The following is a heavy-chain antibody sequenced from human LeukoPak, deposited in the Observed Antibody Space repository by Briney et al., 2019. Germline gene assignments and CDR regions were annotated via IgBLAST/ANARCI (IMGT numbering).Heavy chain of an antibody. D-gene: IGHD3-9*01. CDR2: INPSGGST. Sequence: PGASVKVSCKASGYTFTSYYMHWVRQAPGQGLERMGIINPSGGSTSYAQKFQGRVTITADKSTSTAYMELSSLRSEDTAVYYCARDHDILTGYYRYWGQGTLVTVSS. CDR1: GYTFTSYY. V-gene: IGHV1-46*01. CDR3: ARDHDILTGYYRY. J-gene: IGHJ4*02.